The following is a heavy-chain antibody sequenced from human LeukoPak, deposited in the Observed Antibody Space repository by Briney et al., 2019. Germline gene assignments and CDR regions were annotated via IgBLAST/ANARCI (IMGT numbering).Heavy chain of an antibody. D-gene: IGHD1-26*01. CDR2: IKQDATET. CDR1: GFSFRNSW. J-gene: IGHJ5*02. V-gene: IGHV3-7*01. CDR3: ARLNWDDGEVSGFDQ. Sequence: GGSLRLSCAASGFSFRNSWMSWVRQAPGKGLEWVANIKQDATETYYADSVKGRLTISRDNARKSLFLQMSILRVEDTALYYCARLNWDDGEVSGFDQWGQGILVTVSS.